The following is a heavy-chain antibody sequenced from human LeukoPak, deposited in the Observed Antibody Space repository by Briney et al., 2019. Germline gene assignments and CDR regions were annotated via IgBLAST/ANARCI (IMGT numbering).Heavy chain of an antibody. CDR1: GGSISSSSYY. J-gene: IGHJ4*02. V-gene: IGHV4-39*07. CDR2: IYYSGST. D-gene: IGHD6-13*01. Sequence: SETLSLTCTVSGGSISSSSYYWGWIRQPPGKGLEWIGSIYYSGSTYYNPSLKSRVTISVDTSKNQFSLKLSSVTAADTAVYYCARDTIAAARTASFDYWGQGTLVTVSS. CDR3: ARDTIAAARTASFDY.